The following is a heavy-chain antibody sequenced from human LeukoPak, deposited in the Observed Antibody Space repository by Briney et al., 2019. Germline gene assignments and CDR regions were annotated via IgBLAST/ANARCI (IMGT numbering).Heavy chain of an antibody. CDR1: GFSLSTSGVG. J-gene: IGHJ5*02. V-gene: IGHV2-5*01. Sequence: SGPTLAKPTQTLTLTCTFSGFSLSTSGVGVGWIRQPPGKALEWLAVIYWNDDKRYSPALKSRLTITKDPSKNQVVLTMTNMDPVDTATYYCAHRTLRYFDNSWFDPWGQGTLVTVSS. CDR3: AHRTLRYFDNSWFDP. D-gene: IGHD3-9*01. CDR2: IYWNDDK.